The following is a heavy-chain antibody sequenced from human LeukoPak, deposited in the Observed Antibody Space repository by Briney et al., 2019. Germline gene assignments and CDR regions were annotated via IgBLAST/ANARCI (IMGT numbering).Heavy chain of an antibody. CDR3: ARDYYVNAFDI. Sequence: SETLSLTCTVSGGSISSYYWSWIRQPPGKGLEWIGYIYYSGSTNYNPSLKSRVTILVDTSKNQFSLKLSSVTAADTAVYYCARDYYVNAFDIWGQGTMVTVSS. D-gene: IGHD3-10*02. CDR1: GGSISSYY. CDR2: IYYSGST. V-gene: IGHV4-59*01. J-gene: IGHJ3*02.